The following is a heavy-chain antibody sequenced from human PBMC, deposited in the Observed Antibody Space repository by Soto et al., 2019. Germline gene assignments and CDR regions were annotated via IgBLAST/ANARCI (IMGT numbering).Heavy chain of an antibody. CDR3: ARDEALWFGELFNSQRYGMNV. Sequence: GGSLRLSCAASGFTFSSYWMSWVRQAPGKGLEWVANIKQDGSEKYYVDSVKGRFTISRDNAKNSLFLQMNSLRAEDTAVYYCARDEALWFGELFNSQRYGMNVWGQGTTVTVSS. CDR2: IKQDGSEK. V-gene: IGHV3-7*01. CDR1: GFTFSSYW. J-gene: IGHJ6*02. D-gene: IGHD3-10*01.